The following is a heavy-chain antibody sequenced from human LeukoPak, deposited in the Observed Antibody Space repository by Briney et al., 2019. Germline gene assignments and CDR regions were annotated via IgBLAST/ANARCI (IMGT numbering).Heavy chain of an antibody. V-gene: IGHV5-51*01. J-gene: IGHJ4*02. CDR3: ARRTASYDILTGPDY. CDR2: IYPGDSDT. D-gene: IGHD3-9*01. Sequence: GESLKISCKGSGYSFTSYWIGWVRQMPGKGLEWMGIIYPGDSDTRYNPSFQGQVTISADKSISTAYLQWSSLKASDTAMYYCARRTASYDILTGPDYWGQGTLVTVSS. CDR1: GYSFTSYW.